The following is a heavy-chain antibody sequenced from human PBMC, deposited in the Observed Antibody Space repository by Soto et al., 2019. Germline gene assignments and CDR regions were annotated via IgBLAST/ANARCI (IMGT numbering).Heavy chain of an antibody. CDR3: AKDRLQSSYYYYYMDV. J-gene: IGHJ6*03. Sequence: PGGSLRLSCASYGFTFSSYAMSWVRQAPGRGLEWVSAISGSGGNTYYAESVKGRFTISRDNSKNTLYLQMNSLRAEDTAVYYCAKDRLQSSYYYYYMDVWGKGTTVTVSS. D-gene: IGHD4-4*01. CDR2: ISGSGGNT. CDR1: GFTFSSYA. V-gene: IGHV3-23*01.